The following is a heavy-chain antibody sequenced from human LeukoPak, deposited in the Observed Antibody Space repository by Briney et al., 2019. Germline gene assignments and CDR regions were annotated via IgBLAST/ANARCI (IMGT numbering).Heavy chain of an antibody. D-gene: IGHD5-18*01. CDR1: GFTFSSCA. V-gene: IGHV4-34*01. CDR2: INHSGST. Sequence: GSLRLSCASSGFTFSSCAMSWIREPPGKGLEWIGEINHSGSTNYNPSLKSRVTISVDTSKNQFSLKLSSVTAADTAVYYCARENTAMVTTGFDYWGQGTLVTVSS. CDR3: ARENTAMVTTGFDY. J-gene: IGHJ4*02.